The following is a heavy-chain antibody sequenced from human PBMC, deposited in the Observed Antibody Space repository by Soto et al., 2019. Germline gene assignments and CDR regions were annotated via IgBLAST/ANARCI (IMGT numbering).Heavy chain of an antibody. D-gene: IGHD1-26*01. CDR2: IYWDDDK. Sequence: QITLKESGPTLVKPTQTLTLTCTFSGFSLSTSGVGVGWIRQPPGKALEWLALIYWDDDKGYSPSLKSRLTITKNTSNNQVVLTKTNMDPVDTATYYYAHSCAPVWELLRGDAFDIWGQGTMVTVSS. CDR1: GFSLSTSGVG. CDR3: AHSCAPVWELLRGDAFDI. J-gene: IGHJ3*02. V-gene: IGHV2-5*02.